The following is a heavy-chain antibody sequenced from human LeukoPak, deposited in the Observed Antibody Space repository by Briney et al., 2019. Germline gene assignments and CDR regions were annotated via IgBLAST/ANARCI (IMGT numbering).Heavy chain of an antibody. D-gene: IGHD4-17*01. V-gene: IGHV3-7*01. J-gene: IGHJ4*02. CDR1: GFTFSSYW. CDR3: ARAVNPIHFDY. CDR2: IKQDGSEK. Sequence: GGCLRPSCAASGFTFSSYWMSWVRQAPGKGLEWVANIKQDGSEKYYVDSVKGRFTISRDSAKNSLYLQMNSLRAEDTAVYYCARAVNPIHFDYWGQGTLVTVSS.